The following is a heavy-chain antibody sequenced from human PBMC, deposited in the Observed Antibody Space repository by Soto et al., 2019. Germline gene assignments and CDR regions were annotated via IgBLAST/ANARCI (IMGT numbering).Heavy chain of an antibody. CDR3: AGRADCSGGSCYPGPYYYCGRDV. CDR2: IIPIFGTA. V-gene: IGHV1-69*01. CDR1: GGTFSSYA. D-gene: IGHD2-15*01. J-gene: IGHJ6*02. Sequence: QVQLVQSGAEVKKPGSSVKVSCKASGGTFSSYAISWVRQAPGQGLEWMGGIIPIFGTANYAQKFPGRVTITADESTRTAVIALSSLRSEDAAVYYCAGRADCSGGSCYPGPYYYCGRDVWGQGTTVTVSS.